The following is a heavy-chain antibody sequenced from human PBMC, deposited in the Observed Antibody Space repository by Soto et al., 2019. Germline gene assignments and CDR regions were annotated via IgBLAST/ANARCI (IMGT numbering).Heavy chain of an antibody. J-gene: IGHJ4*02. CDR3: ARERGYGSGSYYYDY. Sequence: QVQLQESGPGLVKPSQTLSLTCTVSGGSISSGGYYWSWLRQHPGKGLEWIGYIYYSGSTYYNPSLKSRVTRSVDTSKNQFSLKLSSVTAADTAVYYCARERGYGSGSYYYDYWGQGTLVTVSS. D-gene: IGHD3-10*01. CDR1: GGSISSGGYY. V-gene: IGHV4-31*03. CDR2: IYYSGST.